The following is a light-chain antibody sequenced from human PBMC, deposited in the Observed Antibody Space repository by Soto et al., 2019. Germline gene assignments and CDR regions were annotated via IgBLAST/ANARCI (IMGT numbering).Light chain of an antibody. CDR1: SSDVGGFDF. CDR2: EVS. V-gene: IGLV2-14*01. J-gene: IGLJ1*01. CDR3: SSYTSGTTLYV. Sequence: QSALTQPASVSGSPGQSITISCTGTSSDVGGFDFVSWYQQHPGKAPKLIIYEVSNRPSGVSNRFSASKSGNTASLTISGLQAEDEADYYCSSYTSGTTLYVFGTGTKLTVL.